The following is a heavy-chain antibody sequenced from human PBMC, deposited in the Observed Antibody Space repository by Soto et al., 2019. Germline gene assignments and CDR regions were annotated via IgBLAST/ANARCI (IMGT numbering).Heavy chain of an antibody. V-gene: IGHV3-48*02. CDR2: ISSSSSTR. D-gene: IGHD6-6*01. Sequence: EVQLVESGGGLVQPGGSLSISCAAAGFTFSSYSMNWVRQAPGNGLEWVSYISSSSSTRYYADSVKGRFTISRDNAKNSLYLQMNSRRDEDTAVYCCARPEYSSSSSGMDVWGQGTTVTVSS. CDR3: ARPEYSSSSSGMDV. CDR1: GFTFSSYS. J-gene: IGHJ6*02.